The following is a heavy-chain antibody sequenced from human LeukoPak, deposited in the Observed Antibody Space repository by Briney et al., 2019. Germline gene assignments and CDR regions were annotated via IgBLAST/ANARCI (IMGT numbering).Heavy chain of an antibody. Sequence: GGSLRLSCAASGFTFSSYAMSWVRQAPEKGLEWVSTISGSGGGTSYADSVKGRFTISREDSKNTLYLQMNSLRAEATAVYYCVKDLGRYRNNCFDYWGQGTLVTVSS. V-gene: IGHV3-23*01. CDR3: VKDLGRYRNNCFDY. D-gene: IGHD1-26*01. CDR1: GFTFSSYA. CDR2: ISGSGGGT. J-gene: IGHJ4*02.